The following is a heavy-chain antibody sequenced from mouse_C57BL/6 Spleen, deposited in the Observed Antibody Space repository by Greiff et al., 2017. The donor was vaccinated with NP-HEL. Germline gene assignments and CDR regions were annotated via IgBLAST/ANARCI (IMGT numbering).Heavy chain of an antibody. CDR1: GFTFSDYG. J-gene: IGHJ4*01. CDR3: AGDYYDYDGYAMDY. Sequence: DVKLVESGGGLVKPGGSLKLSCAASGFTFSDYGMHWVRQAPEKGLEWVAYISSGSSTIYYADTVKGRFTISRDNAKNTLFLQMTSLRSEDTAMYYCAGDYYDYDGYAMDYWGQGTSVTVSS. D-gene: IGHD2-4*01. V-gene: IGHV5-17*01. CDR2: ISSGSSTI.